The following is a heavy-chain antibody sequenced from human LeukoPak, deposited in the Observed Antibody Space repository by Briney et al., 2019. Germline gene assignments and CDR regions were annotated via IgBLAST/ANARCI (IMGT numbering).Heavy chain of an antibody. Sequence: PGGSLRLSCAASGFTFDDYGVSWVRQAPGKGLEWVSGINWNGGSTGYADSVKGRFTISRDNAKNSLYLQMNSLRAEDTAVYYCARDLSDSYGMDVWGQGTTVTVSS. D-gene: IGHD6-25*01. J-gene: IGHJ6*02. CDR1: GFTFDDYG. V-gene: IGHV3-20*04. CDR3: ARDLSDSYGMDV. CDR2: INWNGGST.